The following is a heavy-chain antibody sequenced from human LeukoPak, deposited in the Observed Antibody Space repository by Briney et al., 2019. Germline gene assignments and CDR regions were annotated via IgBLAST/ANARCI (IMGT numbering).Heavy chain of an antibody. CDR3: ATDPDSSGYYYPISDY. Sequence: PGGSLRLSCAASGFTFSSYAMHWVRQAPGKGLVWVAIISYDGSNKYYADSVKGRFTISRDNSKNTLYLQINSLRAEGTAVYYCATDPDSSGYYYPISDYWGQGTLVTVSS. CDR2: ISYDGSNK. CDR1: GFTFSSYA. D-gene: IGHD3-22*01. V-gene: IGHV3-30-3*01. J-gene: IGHJ4*02.